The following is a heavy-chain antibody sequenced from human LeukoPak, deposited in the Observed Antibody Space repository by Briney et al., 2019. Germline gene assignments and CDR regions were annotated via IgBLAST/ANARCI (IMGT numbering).Heavy chain of an antibody. CDR1: GITLRNYA. D-gene: IGHD3-10*02. V-gene: IGHV3-23*01. J-gene: IGHJ6*04. CDR2: ISGSGDSS. Sequence: GGSLRLSCAASGITLRNYAMSWVRQAPGKGLEWVSGISGSGDSSYYADSVKGRFTISRDNAKNSLYLQMNSLRAEDTAVYYCAELGITMIGGVWGKGTTVTISS. CDR3: AELGITMIGGV.